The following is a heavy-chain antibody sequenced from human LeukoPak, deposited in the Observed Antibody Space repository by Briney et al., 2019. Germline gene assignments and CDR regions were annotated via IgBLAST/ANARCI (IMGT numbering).Heavy chain of an antibody. CDR2: IYYSGST. Sequence: PSETLSLTCTVSGGSISSNTYYWGWIRQPPGKGLEWIGSIYYSGSTFYNPSLKSRVTISVDTSENQFSLNLSSVTAADTAVYYCARAWGDSSGYYFRTDWGQGTLVTVSS. CDR1: GGSISSNTYY. V-gene: IGHV4-39*01. J-gene: IGHJ4*02. CDR3: ARAWGDSSGYYFRTD. D-gene: IGHD3-22*01.